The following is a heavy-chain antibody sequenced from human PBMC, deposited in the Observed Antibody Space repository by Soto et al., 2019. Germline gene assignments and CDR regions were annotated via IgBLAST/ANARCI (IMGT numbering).Heavy chain of an antibody. CDR3: ARPQRYCSSTSCYTYYGMDV. J-gene: IGHJ6*02. D-gene: IGHD2-2*02. V-gene: IGHV5-10-1*01. CDR2: IDPSDSYT. Sequence: GESLKISCKGSGYSFTNYWISWVRQMPGKGLEWMGRIDPSDSYTSYSPSFQGHVTISADKSFSTAYLQWSSLKASDTAMYYFARPQRYCSSTSCYTYYGMDVWGQGTTVTVSS. CDR1: GYSFTNYW.